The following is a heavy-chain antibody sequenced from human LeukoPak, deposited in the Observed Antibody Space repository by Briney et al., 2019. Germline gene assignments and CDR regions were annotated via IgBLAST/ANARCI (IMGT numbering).Heavy chain of an antibody. Sequence: AEYLNIYCTASGYSFTTNWMGGVRPMPGQGLEWMGIIYPRDSDTRYSPSFQGQVTISADKSISTAYLQWSSLKASDSAIYYCARAGVSYWDYHMDVWGKGTTVTVSS. J-gene: IGHJ6*03. CDR3: ARAGVSYWDYHMDV. CDR2: IYPRDSDT. V-gene: IGHV5-51*01. D-gene: IGHD1-26*01. CDR1: GYSFTTNW.